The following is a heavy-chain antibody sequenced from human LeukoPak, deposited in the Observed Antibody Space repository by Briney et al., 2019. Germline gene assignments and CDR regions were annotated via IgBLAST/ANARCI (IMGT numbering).Heavy chain of an antibody. D-gene: IGHD5-18*01. CDR1: GGSISSYY. J-gene: IGHJ4*02. CDR3: ARTWIPVPFDC. Sequence: ESGPGLVKPSETLSLTCTVSGGSISSYYWSWVRQPPGKGLEWIGCIYYIGSTNYNPSLKSRVTISVDTSKTQFSLKLSSVTAADTAVYYCARTWIPVPFDCWGQGTLVTVSS. CDR2: IYYIGST. V-gene: IGHV4-59*08.